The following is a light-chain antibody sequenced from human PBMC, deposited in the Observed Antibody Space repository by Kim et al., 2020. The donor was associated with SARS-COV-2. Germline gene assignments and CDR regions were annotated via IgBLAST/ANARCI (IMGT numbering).Light chain of an antibody. Sequence: DIVMTQSPDSLAVSLGERATLNCKSSQTVLYNSNNKNYLAWYQQKPGQAPKLLIYWASIRESGVSDRFSGSGSETDFTLTISSQQAEDVAVYYCQQYYSTPPSFGQGTKLEI. CDR3: QQYYSTPPS. CDR1: QTVLYNSNNKNY. CDR2: WAS. J-gene: IGKJ2*03. V-gene: IGKV4-1*01.